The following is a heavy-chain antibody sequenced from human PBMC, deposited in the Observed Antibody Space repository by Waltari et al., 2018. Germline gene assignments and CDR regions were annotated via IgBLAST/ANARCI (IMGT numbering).Heavy chain of an antibody. CDR1: GFIFSSSV. V-gene: IGHV3-23*01. CDR2: SQSGGKT. D-gene: IGHD6-19*01. J-gene: IGHJ4*02. CDR3: ASARGYGTGWYGVNDY. Sequence: EVQLLESGGGLVQPGGSLRLSCAASGFIFSSSVMSWVRQAPGRGLGCVSASQSGGKTYCADSVGGRFAISRDNAKNTQYLQMDGLRAEDTAVYYCASARGYGTGWYGVNDYWGQGTLVTVSS.